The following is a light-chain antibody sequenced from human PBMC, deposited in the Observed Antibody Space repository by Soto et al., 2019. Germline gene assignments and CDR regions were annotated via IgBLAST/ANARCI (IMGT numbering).Light chain of an antibody. CDR2: DVS. CDR1: SSDVGGYNY. Sequence: QSALTQPASVSGSPGQSITISCTGTSSDVGGYNYVSWYQQHPGKAPKLMIYDVSNRPSGVSNRFSGSKCGNTASLTISGLQAEDEADYYCSSYTSSSTLVYVFGTGTKLTVL. CDR3: SSYTSSSTLVYV. J-gene: IGLJ1*01. V-gene: IGLV2-14*01.